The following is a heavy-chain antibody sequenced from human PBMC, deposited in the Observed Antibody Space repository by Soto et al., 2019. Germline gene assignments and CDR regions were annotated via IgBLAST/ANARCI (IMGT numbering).Heavy chain of an antibody. Sequence: SETLSLTCTVSGGSLIINNYYWGWVRQPPGKNLEWVGSVYHSGTTYYNSSLKSRVTISIDTSNNQFSLKLSSMTAADTAVYYCARHGHSHFYDYWGQGTLVTVSS. CDR1: GGSLIINNYY. V-gene: IGHV4-39*01. CDR3: ARHGHSHFYDY. J-gene: IGHJ4*02. CDR2: VYHSGTT.